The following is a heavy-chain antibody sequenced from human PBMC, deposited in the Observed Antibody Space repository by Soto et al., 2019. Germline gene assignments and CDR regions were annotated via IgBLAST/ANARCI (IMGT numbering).Heavy chain of an antibody. CDR2: ISWNSGNI. V-gene: IGHV3-9*01. Sequence: GGSLRLSCAVSGFTFHKYAMHWVRQAPGKGLEWVAGISWNSGNIDFGDSVKGRFTISRDNAKNTLSLQMNSLSPDDTAVYYCAKAISDYYAPFDFWGQGTLVTVSS. CDR1: GFTFHKYA. D-gene: IGHD3-22*01. CDR3: AKAISDYYAPFDF. J-gene: IGHJ4*02.